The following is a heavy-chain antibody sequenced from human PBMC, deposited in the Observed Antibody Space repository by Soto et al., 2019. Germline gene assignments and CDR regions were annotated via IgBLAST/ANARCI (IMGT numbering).Heavy chain of an antibody. CDR2: ISYDGSNK. CDR3: ARDSVAGSWPNWFDP. CDR1: GFTFSSFW. J-gene: IGHJ5*02. Sequence: PGGSLRLSCAASGFTFSSFWMHWVRQAPGKGLEWVAVISYDGSNKYYADSVKGRFTISRDNSKNTLYLQMNSLRAEDTAVYYCARDSVAGSWPNWFDPWGQGTLVTVSS. V-gene: IGHV3-33*08. D-gene: IGHD6-13*01.